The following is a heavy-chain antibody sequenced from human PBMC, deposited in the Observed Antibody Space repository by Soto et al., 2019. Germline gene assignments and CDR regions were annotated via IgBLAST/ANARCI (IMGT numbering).Heavy chain of an antibody. Sequence: SETLSLTCTVSGGSISSYYWNWIRQPPGKGLEWTGYIYYSGSTKYNPSLKSRVTISVDTSKNQFSLKLSSVTAADTAVYYCARDRLANWFDPWGQGTLVTVSS. D-gene: IGHD3-9*01. CDR2: IYYSGST. CDR1: GGSISSYY. V-gene: IGHV4-59*01. CDR3: ARDRLANWFDP. J-gene: IGHJ5*02.